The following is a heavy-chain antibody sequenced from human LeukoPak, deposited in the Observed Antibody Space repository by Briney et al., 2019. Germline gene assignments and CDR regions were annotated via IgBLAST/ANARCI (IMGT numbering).Heavy chain of an antibody. V-gene: IGHV3-7*01. J-gene: IGHJ4*02. CDR3: ARVAPSYDYVWGSYRPQSYFDY. Sequence: GGALRLSCAASGFTFSSYWMSWVPQAPGKGLEWVANIKQDGSEKYYVDSVKGRFTISRDNAKNSLYLKMNSLTAEDTAVYYCARVAPSYDYVWGSYRPQSYFDYWGPGTLVTVSS. CDR2: IKQDGSEK. D-gene: IGHD3-16*02. CDR1: GFTFSSYW.